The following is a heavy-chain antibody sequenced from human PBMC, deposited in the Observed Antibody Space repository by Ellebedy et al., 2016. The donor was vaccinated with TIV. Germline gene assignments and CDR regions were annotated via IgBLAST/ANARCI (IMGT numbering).Heavy chain of an antibody. CDR3: ARTTVYDSSGYYHNWFDP. CDR1: GGSITTYN. V-gene: IGHV4-59*08. CDR2: INHSGKT. J-gene: IGHJ5*02. Sequence: SETLSLXXTVSGGSITTYNWGWIRQPPGKGLEWLGYINHSGKTKYNPSLKSRVTISVDTSKSQFPLRLTSVTAADTAVYYCARTTVYDSSGYYHNWFDPWGQGALVTVSS. D-gene: IGHD3-22*01.